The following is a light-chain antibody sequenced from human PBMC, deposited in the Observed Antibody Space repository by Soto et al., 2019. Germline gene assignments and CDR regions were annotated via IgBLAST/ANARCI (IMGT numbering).Light chain of an antibody. CDR1: ISNIGSNY. CDR3: AVRADGLSGHGV. V-gene: IGLV1-47*01. Sequence: QAVVTQPPSASGTPGQRVTSSCSGSISNIGSNYVSWYQQLPGAAPKLLLYRSDQRPSGVPDRFSGYKSGTSASLAISGLLSDDEGDYFCAVRADGLSGHGVFGGGTKLPVL. CDR2: RSD. J-gene: IGLJ3*02.